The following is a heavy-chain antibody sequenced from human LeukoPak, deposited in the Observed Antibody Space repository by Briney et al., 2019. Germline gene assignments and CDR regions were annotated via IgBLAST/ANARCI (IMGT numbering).Heavy chain of an antibody. CDR2: IYSGGST. CDR1: GFTVSSNY. V-gene: IGHV3-53*01. D-gene: IGHD3-22*01. CDR3: AGGILGYYDLGI. J-gene: IGHJ3*02. Sequence: PGGSLRLSCAASGFTVSSNYMTWVRQAPGKGLEGFSLIYSGGSTYYADSVKGRFTISRDNSKNTLYLQMNSLRAEDTAVYYCAGGILGYYDLGIWGQGTMVTVSS.